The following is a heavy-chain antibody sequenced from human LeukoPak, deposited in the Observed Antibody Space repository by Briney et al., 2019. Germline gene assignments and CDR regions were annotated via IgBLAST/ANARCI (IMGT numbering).Heavy chain of an antibody. V-gene: IGHV4-61*02. D-gene: IGHD3-10*01. CDR1: GGSISSGSYY. Sequence: SETLSLTCTVSGGSISSGSYYWSWTRQSAGKGLEWIGRIYTSGRTDYNPSLQSRVTISVDASKNQFSLRLSSVSAADRAVYYCARVTVGVRGRHFDLWGQGILVTVSS. CDR2: IYTSGRT. CDR3: ARVTVGVRGRHFDL. J-gene: IGHJ4*02.